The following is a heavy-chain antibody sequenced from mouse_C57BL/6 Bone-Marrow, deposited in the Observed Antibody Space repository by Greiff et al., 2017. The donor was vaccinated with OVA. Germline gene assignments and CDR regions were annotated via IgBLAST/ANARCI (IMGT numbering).Heavy chain of an antibody. J-gene: IGHJ2*01. CDR3: ARRVSGYDFDY. Sequence: VQLQQSGAELVRPGASVKLSCKASGYTFTDYYINWVKQRPGQGLEWIARIYPGSGNTYYNEKFKGKATLTAEKSSSTAYMQLCSLTSEDSAVYFCARRVSGYDFDYWGQGTTLTVSS. V-gene: IGHV1-76*01. D-gene: IGHD3-2*02. CDR2: IYPGSGNT. CDR1: GYTFTDYY.